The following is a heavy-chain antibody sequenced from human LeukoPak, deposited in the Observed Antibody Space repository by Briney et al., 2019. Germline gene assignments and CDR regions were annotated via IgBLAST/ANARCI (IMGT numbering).Heavy chain of an antibody. CDR2: IYSTGST. Sequence: PSETLSLTCTVSGGSISSYYWSWIRQPAGKGLEWIGRIYSTGSTNYNPSLKSRVTMSVDTSKNQFSLRLSSMTAADTAVYYCARDHQLYGSPWDWFDPWGQGKLVTVSS. CDR1: GGSISSYY. J-gene: IGHJ5*02. V-gene: IGHV4-4*07. CDR3: ARDHQLYGSPWDWFDP. D-gene: IGHD3-10*01.